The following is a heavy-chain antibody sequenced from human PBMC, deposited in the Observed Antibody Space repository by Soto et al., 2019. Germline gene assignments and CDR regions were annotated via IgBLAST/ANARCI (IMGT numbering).Heavy chain of an antibody. J-gene: IGHJ4*02. D-gene: IGHD3-22*01. V-gene: IGHV1-69*06. CDR2: IIPIFGTA. CDR1: GGTFSSYA. CDR3: ARGSRAYYYDSSGTLDY. Sequence: ASVKVSCKASGGTFSSYAISWVRQAPGQGLEWMGGIIPIFGTANYAQKFQGRVTITADKSTSTAYMELSSLRSEDTAVYYCARGSRAYYYDSSGTLDYWGQGTLVTVSS.